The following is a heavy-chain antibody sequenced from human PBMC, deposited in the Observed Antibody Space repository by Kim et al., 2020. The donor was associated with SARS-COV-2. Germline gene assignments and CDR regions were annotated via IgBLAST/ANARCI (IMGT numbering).Heavy chain of an antibody. J-gene: IGHJ1*01. V-gene: IGHV3-23*01. CDR1: VFTFSKYA. CDR3: ARDVYSGFDGIAECFQD. CDR2: ITGSGDST. D-gene: IGHD5-12*01. Sequence: GGSLRLSCAASVFTFSKYAMTWVRQAPGRGLEWVSGITGSGDSTVYADSVKGRFTISRDNSRDTLYLDMNSLRVEDTARYYCARDVYSGFDGIAECFQD.